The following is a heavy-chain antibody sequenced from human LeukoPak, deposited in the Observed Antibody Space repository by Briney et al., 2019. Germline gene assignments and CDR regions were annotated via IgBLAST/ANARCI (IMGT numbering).Heavy chain of an antibody. CDR1: GYTSTSYY. V-gene: IGHV1-46*01. D-gene: IGHD3-10*01. J-gene: IGHJ3*02. Sequence: ASVKVSCKASGYTSTSYYLHWVRQAPGQGLERMGIINPSGGSTSYAQKFQGRVTMTSDTSTNTVYMELSSLRSEDTAVYYCARERLTMIRGVTRDAFDIWGQGTMVTVSS. CDR2: INPSGGST. CDR3: ARERLTMIRGVTRDAFDI.